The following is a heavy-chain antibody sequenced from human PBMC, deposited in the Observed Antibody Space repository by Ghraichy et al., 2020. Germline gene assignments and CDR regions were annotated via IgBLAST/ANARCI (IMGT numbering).Heavy chain of an antibody. CDR2: IYSGGST. CDR3: ARASSGDSSSWYPLDAFDI. J-gene: IGHJ3*02. D-gene: IGHD6-13*01. Sequence: GGSLRLSCAASGFTVSSNYMSWVRQAPGKGLEWVSVIYSGGSTYYADSVKGRFTISRDNSKNTLYLQMNSLRAEDTAVYYCARASSGDSSSWYPLDAFDIWGQGTMVTVSS. CDR1: GFTVSSNY. V-gene: IGHV3-53*01.